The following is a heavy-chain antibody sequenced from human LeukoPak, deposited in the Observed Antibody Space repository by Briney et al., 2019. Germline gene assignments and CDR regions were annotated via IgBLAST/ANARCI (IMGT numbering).Heavy chain of an antibody. Sequence: GGSLRLSCEASGFTFSSYNMNWVRQAPGKRLEWVSSITSSSSYVFYADSVKGRFTISRDNAKNSLYLQIKSLRAEDTAVYYCARVSYDFWSGYYLDYWGQGTLVTVSS. CDR2: ITSSSSYV. D-gene: IGHD3-3*01. CDR3: ARVSYDFWSGYYLDY. V-gene: IGHV3-21*01. CDR1: GFTFSSYN. J-gene: IGHJ4*02.